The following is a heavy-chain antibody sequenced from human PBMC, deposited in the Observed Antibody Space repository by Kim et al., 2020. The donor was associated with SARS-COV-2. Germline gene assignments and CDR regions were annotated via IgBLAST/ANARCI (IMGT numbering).Heavy chain of an antibody. J-gene: IGHJ6*02. CDR1: GYTFTAYY. CDR3: AREDSSENSAYYYYYYGLDV. Sequence: ASVKVSCKASGYTFTAYYLHWVRQAPGQGLEWMGRMNPNSGGTDYAQNFQGRVTMTRDTSISTAYMELSSLRSDDTAVYYCAREDSSENSAYYYYYYGLDVWGQGTTVTVSS. D-gene: IGHD3-22*01. CDR2: MNPNSGGT. V-gene: IGHV1-2*06.